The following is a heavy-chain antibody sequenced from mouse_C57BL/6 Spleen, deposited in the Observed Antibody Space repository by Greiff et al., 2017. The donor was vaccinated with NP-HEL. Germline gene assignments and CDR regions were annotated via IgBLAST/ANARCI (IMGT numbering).Heavy chain of an antibody. Sequence: VQLQQPGAELVKPGASVKLSCKASGYTFTSYWMHWVKQRPGQGLEWIGMIHPNSGSTNYNEKFKSKATLTVDKSSSTAYMQLSSLTSEDSAVYYCARSDYGSSGTWFAYWGQGTLVTVSA. V-gene: IGHV1-64*01. CDR2: IHPNSGST. D-gene: IGHD1-1*01. CDR1: GYTFTSYW. CDR3: ARSDYGSSGTWFAY. J-gene: IGHJ3*01.